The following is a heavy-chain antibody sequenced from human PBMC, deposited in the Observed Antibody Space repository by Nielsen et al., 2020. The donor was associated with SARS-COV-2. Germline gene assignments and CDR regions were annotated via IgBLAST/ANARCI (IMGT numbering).Heavy chain of an antibody. CDR3: ARAAPGSSWYYYGMDV. Sequence: ASVKVSCKASGYIFTSYAMNWVRQAPGQGLEWMGWINTNTGNPTYAQGFTGRFVFSLDTSVSTAYLQISSLKAEDTAVYYCARAAPGSSWYYYGMDVWGQGTTVTVSS. J-gene: IGHJ6*02. D-gene: IGHD6-13*01. CDR1: GYIFTSYA. V-gene: IGHV7-4-1*02. CDR2: INTNTGNP.